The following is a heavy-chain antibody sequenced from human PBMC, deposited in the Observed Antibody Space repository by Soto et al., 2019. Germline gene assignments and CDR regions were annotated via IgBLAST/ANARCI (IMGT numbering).Heavy chain of an antibody. V-gene: IGHV2-70*01. CDR2: IDWDDDK. CDR3: ARIPGIAAAGSYGYYYGMDV. CDR1: GFSLSTSGMC. D-gene: IGHD6-13*01. Sequence: SGPTLVNPTQTLTLTCTFSGFSLSTSGMCVSWIRQPPGKALEWLALIDWDDDKYYSTSLKTRLTISKDTSKNQVVLTMTNMDPVDTATYYCARIPGIAAAGSYGYYYGMDVWGQGTTVTVSS. J-gene: IGHJ6*02.